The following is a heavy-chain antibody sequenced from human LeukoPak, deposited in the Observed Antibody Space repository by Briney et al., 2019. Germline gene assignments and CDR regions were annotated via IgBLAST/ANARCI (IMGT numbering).Heavy chain of an antibody. CDR2: IYHSGST. D-gene: IGHD4-17*01. Sequence: SQTLSLTCAVSGGSISSGGYSWSWIRQPPGKGLEWIGYIYHSGSTYYNPSLKSRVTISVDRSKNQFSLKLSSVTAADTAVYYCARGYGDYARYFDYWGQGTLVTVSS. CDR3: ARGYGDYARYFDY. CDR1: GGSISSGGYS. V-gene: IGHV4-30-2*01. J-gene: IGHJ4*02.